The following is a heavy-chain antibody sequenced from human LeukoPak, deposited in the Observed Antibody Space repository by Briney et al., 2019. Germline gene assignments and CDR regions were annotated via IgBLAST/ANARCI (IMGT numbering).Heavy chain of an antibody. CDR2: TYYRSKWYN. Sequence: SQTLSLTCAISGESVSSNSAAWNWIRQSPSRGLEWLGRTYYRSKWYNDYAVSVKSRITINPDTSKNQFSLQLNSVTPEDTAVYYWARDGYYDSSGYYVFYFDYWGQGPLVTAPS. D-gene: IGHD3-22*01. J-gene: IGHJ4*02. CDR3: ARDGYYDSSGYYVFYFDY. CDR1: GESVSSNSAA. V-gene: IGHV6-1*01.